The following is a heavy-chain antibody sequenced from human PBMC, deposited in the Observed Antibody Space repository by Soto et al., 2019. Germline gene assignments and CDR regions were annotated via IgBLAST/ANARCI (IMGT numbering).Heavy chain of an antibody. J-gene: IGHJ6*02. CDR3: ASQGTGPYCTNGVCPQVYYYGMDV. CDR2: IDPSDSYT. D-gene: IGHD2-8*01. CDR1: GYSFTSYW. V-gene: IGHV5-10-1*01. Sequence: PGESLKISCKGSGYSFTSYWISWVRQMPGKGLEWMGRIDPSDSYTNYSPSFQGHVTISADKSISTAYLQWSSLKASDTAMYYCASQGTGPYCTNGVCPQVYYYGMDVWGQGTTVTVSS.